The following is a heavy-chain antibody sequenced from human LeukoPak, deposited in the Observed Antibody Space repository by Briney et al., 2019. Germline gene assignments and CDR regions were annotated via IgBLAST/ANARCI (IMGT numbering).Heavy chain of an antibody. J-gene: IGHJ4*02. CDR1: GFTFSSYG. CDR2: ISYDGSNK. CDR3: ARDSETAAAGTLDY. Sequence: GGSLRLSCAASGFTFSSYGMHWVRQAPGKGLEWVAVISYDGSNKYYADSVKGRFTISRDNSKNTLYLQMNSLRAEDTAVYYCARDSETAAAGTLDYWGQGTLVTVSS. D-gene: IGHD6-13*01. V-gene: IGHV3-33*05.